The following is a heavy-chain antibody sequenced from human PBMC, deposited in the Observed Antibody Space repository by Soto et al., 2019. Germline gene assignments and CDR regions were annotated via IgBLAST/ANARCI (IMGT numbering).Heavy chain of an antibody. D-gene: IGHD2-8*01. J-gene: IGHJ2*01. Sequence: QVQLQESGPGLVKPSETRSLTCTVSGDFISNFYWSWIRQPAGKGLQSLGRISASGRSNYNPNLQSRVAMSLDTSKNQFSLRLTSLSAADTAVYFCARGMGRYFDLWGRGTLVTVFS. CDR1: GDFISNFY. V-gene: IGHV4-4*07. CDR2: ISASGRS. CDR3: ARGMGRYFDL.